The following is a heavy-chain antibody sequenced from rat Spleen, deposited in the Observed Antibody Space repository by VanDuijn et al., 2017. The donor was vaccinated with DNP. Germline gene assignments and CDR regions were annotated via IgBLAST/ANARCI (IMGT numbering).Heavy chain of an antibody. Sequence: EVQLVESGGGLVQPGSSLRLSCIVSGFSFSDYNMAWVRQAPKKGLEWVATIIYDSSDSYYGDSVKGRFTISRDNAKSTLYLQMNSLRSEDMATYYCARWYNSGYYFDYWGQGVVVTVSS. CDR2: IIYDSSDS. J-gene: IGHJ2*01. CDR1: GFSFSDYN. V-gene: IGHV5-7*01. D-gene: IGHD4-3*01. CDR3: ARWYNSGYYFDY.